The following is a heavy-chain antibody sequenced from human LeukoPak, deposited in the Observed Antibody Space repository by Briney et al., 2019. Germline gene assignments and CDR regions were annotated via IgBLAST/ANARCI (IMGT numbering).Heavy chain of an antibody. CDR2: INHSGST. Sequence: PSETLSLTCVVYGGSFSGHYWSWIRQPPGKGLEWIGEINHSGSTNYIPSLKSRVTISVDTSKSQFSLKLSSVTAADTAVYYCARTPFGQQLVLAWFDPWGQGTLVAVSS. J-gene: IGHJ5*02. V-gene: IGHV4-34*01. CDR3: ARTPFGQQLVLAWFDP. CDR1: GGSFSGHY. D-gene: IGHD6-13*01.